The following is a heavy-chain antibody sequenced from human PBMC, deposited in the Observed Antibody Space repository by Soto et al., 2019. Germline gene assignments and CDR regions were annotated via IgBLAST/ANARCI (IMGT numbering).Heavy chain of an antibody. CDR2: MHPNSGNT. V-gene: IGHV1-8*01. Sequence: QVQLVQSGAEVKKPGASVKVSCKASGYPFTSYDITWVRQATGQGLEWMGWMHPNSGNTGYAQKFQGRVTMTRNTSISTAYMELSSLRSEDTAVYYCARGRNYDFWSGYYGFDYWGQGTLVTVSS. J-gene: IGHJ4*02. D-gene: IGHD3-3*01. CDR3: ARGRNYDFWSGYYGFDY. CDR1: GYPFTSYD.